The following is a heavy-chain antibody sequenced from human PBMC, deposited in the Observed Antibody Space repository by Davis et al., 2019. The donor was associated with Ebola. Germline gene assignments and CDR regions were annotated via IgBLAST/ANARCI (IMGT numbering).Heavy chain of an antibody. Sequence: GGSLRLSCAASGFTFSGSAMHWVRQASGKGLEWVGRIRSKANSYATAYAASVKGRFTISRDDSKNTAYLQMNSLKTEDTAVYYCTSWVVAATPDLLGNGYWGQGTLVTVSS. CDR2: IRSKANSYAT. J-gene: IGHJ4*02. CDR3: TSWVVAATPDLLGNGY. V-gene: IGHV3-73*01. D-gene: IGHD2-15*01. CDR1: GFTFSGSA.